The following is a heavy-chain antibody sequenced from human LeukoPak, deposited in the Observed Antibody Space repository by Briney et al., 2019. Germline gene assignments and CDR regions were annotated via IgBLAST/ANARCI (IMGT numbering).Heavy chain of an antibody. CDR1: GFTFSSYA. CDR2: ISYDGSNK. CDR3: ARDTEASDDGDSNWFDP. D-gene: IGHD4-17*01. V-gene: IGHV3-30-3*01. J-gene: IGHJ5*02. Sequence: GGSLRLSCEASGFTFSSYAMHWVRQAPGKGLEWVAVISYDGSNKYYADSVKGRFTISRDNSKNTLYLQMNSLRAEDTAVYYCARDTEASDDGDSNWFDPWGQGTLVTVSS.